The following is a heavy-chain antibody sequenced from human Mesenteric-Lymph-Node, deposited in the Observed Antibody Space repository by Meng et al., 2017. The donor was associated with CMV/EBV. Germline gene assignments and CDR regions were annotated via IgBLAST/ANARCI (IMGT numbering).Heavy chain of an antibody. CDR3: ARGDDLNYDFWSGYYRYYYYYGMDV. J-gene: IGHJ6*02. Sequence: GESLKISCAASGLTVSSNYMSWVRQAPGKGLEWVANIKQDGSEKYYVDSVKGRFTISRDNAKNSLYLQMNSLRAEDTAVYYCARGDDLNYDFWSGYYRYYYYYGMDVWGQGTTVTVSS. CDR2: IKQDGSEK. D-gene: IGHD3-3*01. V-gene: IGHV3-7*01. CDR1: GLTVSSNY.